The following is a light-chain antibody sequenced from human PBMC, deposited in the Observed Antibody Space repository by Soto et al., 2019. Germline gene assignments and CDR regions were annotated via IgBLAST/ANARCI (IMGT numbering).Light chain of an antibody. Sequence: EIVLTQSPGTLSLSPGERATLSCRASQSVSSTYLAWYQQKPGQAPRLLIYGASSTATGLPDRFSGSGSGTAFTITIRRLEAEDFAVYYWQQYGRLCTFGPGTKVDIK. J-gene: IGKJ3*01. CDR3: QQYGRLCT. V-gene: IGKV3-20*01. CDR2: GAS. CDR1: QSVSSTY.